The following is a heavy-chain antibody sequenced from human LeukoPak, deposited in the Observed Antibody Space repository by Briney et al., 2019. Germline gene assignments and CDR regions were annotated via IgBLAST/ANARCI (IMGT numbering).Heavy chain of an antibody. CDR3: ARPLGYCTSGSCFPDY. J-gene: IGHJ4*02. Sequence: GGSLRLSCAASGFTFSDYYMSWIRQPPGKGLEWVSSISASSSIKYYADSVTGRFTISRDNAKNSLYLQMNSLRAEDTAVYYCARPLGYCTSGSCFPDYWGQGTLVPVSS. D-gene: IGHD2-15*01. CDR1: GFTFSDYY. V-gene: IGHV3-11*04. CDR2: ISASSSIK.